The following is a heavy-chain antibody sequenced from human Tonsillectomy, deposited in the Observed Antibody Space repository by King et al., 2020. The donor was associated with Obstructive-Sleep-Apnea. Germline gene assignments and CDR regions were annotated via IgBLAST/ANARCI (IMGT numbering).Heavy chain of an antibody. CDR3: AKEIPVDTNFDY. D-gene: IGHD5-18*01. CDR2: ISGSGGDT. V-gene: IGHV3-23*04. Sequence: DVQLVESGGGLVQRGGSLRLSCAASGFTFSSNAMSWVRQAPGKGLEGVSAISGSGGDTYYADSVKGRFPISRDNSKNTLYLQMNSLRAEDTAIYYCAKEIPVDTNFDYWGQGTLVTVSS. CDR1: GFTFSSNA. J-gene: IGHJ4*02.